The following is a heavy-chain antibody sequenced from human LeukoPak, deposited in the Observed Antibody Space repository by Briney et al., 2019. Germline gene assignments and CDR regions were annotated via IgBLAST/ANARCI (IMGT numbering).Heavy chain of an antibody. CDR2: IYPGDSDT. V-gene: IGHV5-51*01. D-gene: IGHD5-24*01. CDR3: ATNPRRDGYRYFDY. J-gene: IGHJ4*02. CDR1: GYSFTSYW. Sequence: GESLKISCKCSGYSFTSYWIGWVRQMPGKGLEWMGIIYPGDSDTRYSPSFQGQVTTSADKSISTAYLQWSSLKASDTAMYYCATNPRRDGYRYFDYWGEGTLVTVSS.